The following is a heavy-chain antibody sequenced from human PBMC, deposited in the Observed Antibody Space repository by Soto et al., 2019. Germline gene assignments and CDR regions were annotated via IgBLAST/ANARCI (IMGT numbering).Heavy chain of an antibody. CDR1: GGSISSAGYY. J-gene: IGHJ4*02. Sequence: QVQLQESGPGLVKPSQTLSLTCTVSGGSISSAGYYWTWIRQHPGKGLEWIGFIYYSGSTYYNPSLESRAAISIDTSKNQFSLNLSSVTAADTAVYYCARVLTIFGVVFNRLIDYWGQGTLVTVSS. D-gene: IGHD3-3*01. CDR2: IYYSGST. V-gene: IGHV4-31*03. CDR3: ARVLTIFGVVFNRLIDY.